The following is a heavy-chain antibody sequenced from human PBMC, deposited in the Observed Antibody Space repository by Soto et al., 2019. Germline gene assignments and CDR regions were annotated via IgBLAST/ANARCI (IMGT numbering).Heavy chain of an antibody. CDR1: GFTFGNYG. Sequence: GGSLRLSCTGSGFTFGNYGMHWVRQAPGKGLEWVASTSYDGNNKYYADSLKGRFTISRDNSKKMVYLQMTSLGPEDTAVYYCAKGGGRARDFDYWGQGALVTVYS. J-gene: IGHJ4*02. D-gene: IGHD1-26*01. CDR3: AKGGGRARDFDY. V-gene: IGHV3-30*18. CDR2: TSYDGNNK.